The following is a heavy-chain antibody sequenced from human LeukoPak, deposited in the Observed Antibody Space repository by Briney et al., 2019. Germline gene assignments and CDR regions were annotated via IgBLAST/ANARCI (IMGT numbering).Heavy chain of an antibody. V-gene: IGHV3-21*01. CDR1: GFTFSSYS. D-gene: IGHD3-3*01. CDR3: ARDAPPFGVGDDAFDI. J-gene: IGHJ3*02. CDR2: ISSSSSSYI. Sequence: PGGSLRLSCAASGFTFSSYSMNWLRQAPGKGLEWVSSISSSSSSYIYYADSVKGRFTISRDNAKNSLYLQMNSLRAEDTAVYYCARDAPPFGVGDDAFDIWGQGTMVTVSS.